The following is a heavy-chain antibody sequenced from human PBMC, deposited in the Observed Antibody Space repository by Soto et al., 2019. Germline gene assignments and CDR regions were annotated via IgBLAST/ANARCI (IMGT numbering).Heavy chain of an antibody. Sequence: QVPLVQSGAEVNKPRSSVTVSCKASGGTFSSYAIHWVRQAPGQGLEWMGGIIPMYGPAKYAQRFQGRVTITADESTTTVYMELTSLRSQDTAVYYCARVTSMVRGVIDDWFDPWGHGTLVTVSS. CDR1: GGTFSSYA. V-gene: IGHV1-69*01. CDR3: ARVTSMVRGVIDDWFDP. J-gene: IGHJ5*02. CDR2: IIPMYGPA. D-gene: IGHD3-10*01.